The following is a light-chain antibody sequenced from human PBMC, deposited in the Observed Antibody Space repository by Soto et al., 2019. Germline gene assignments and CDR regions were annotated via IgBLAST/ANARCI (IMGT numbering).Light chain of an antibody. CDR2: AAS. CDR3: QQYNIWPLWT. V-gene: IGKV3-15*01. J-gene: IGKJ1*01. CDR1: ESDTSS. Sequence: EIVMTQSPATLSVSPGDRATLSCRASESDTSSLAWYQQKPGQPPRPLIYAASTRATDVPARFSGGGSETEFTLTISSLQSEDFAVYFCQQYNIWPLWTFGQGTKVDIK.